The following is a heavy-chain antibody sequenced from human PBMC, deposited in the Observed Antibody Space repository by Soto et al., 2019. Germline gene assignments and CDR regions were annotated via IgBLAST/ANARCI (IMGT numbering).Heavy chain of an antibody. V-gene: IGHV4-31*03. Sequence: PSETLSLTCTVSGGSISSGGYYWSWIRQHPGKGLEWIGYIYYSGSTYYNPSLKSRVTISVDTSKNQFSLKLSSVTAADTAVYYCARYYYDFWSGYWFDPWGQGTLVTVSS. CDR2: IYYSGST. CDR1: GGSISSGGYY. D-gene: IGHD3-3*01. CDR3: ARYYYDFWSGYWFDP. J-gene: IGHJ5*02.